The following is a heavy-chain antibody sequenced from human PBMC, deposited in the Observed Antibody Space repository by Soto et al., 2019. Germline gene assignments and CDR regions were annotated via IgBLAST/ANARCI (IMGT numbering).Heavy chain of an antibody. Sequence: ASVKVSCKASGYTFTSYGISWVRKVPGQGLEWMGWISAYNGNTNYAQKLQGRVTMTTDTSTSTAYMELRSLRSDDTAVYYCARTYCSSSARGYYYYYMDAWGKGTTVTVSS. V-gene: IGHV1-18*01. CDR3: ARTYCSSSARGYYYYYMDA. CDR2: ISAYNGNT. J-gene: IGHJ6*03. D-gene: IGHD6-13*01. CDR1: GYTFTSYG.